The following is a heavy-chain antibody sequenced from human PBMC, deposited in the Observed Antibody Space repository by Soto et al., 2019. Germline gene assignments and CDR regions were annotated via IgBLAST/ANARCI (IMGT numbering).Heavy chain of an antibody. CDR1: GVTFSSFG. Sequence: QVQVVESGGGVVQPGRSLRLSCAASGVTFSSFGMHWVRQAPGKGLEWVSVIWYDGSKKSYGDSVKGRFTISRDNSRNTVYLQMNSLRADDTAVYYCARDASYYSLWSGYYPSRNGMDVWGQGTTVTVSS. V-gene: IGHV3-33*01. J-gene: IGHJ6*02. CDR3: ARDASYYSLWSGYYPSRNGMDV. CDR2: IWYDGSKK. D-gene: IGHD3-3*01.